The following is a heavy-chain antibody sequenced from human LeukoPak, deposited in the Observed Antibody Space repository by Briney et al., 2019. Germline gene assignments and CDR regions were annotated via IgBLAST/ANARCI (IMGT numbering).Heavy chain of an antibody. CDR1: GYTFTGYY. D-gene: IGHD3-22*01. Sequence: ASVKVSCKASGYTFTGYYMHWVRQAPGQGLEWMGWVNPNSGGTNYAQKFQGRVTMTRDTSISTAYMELSRLRSDDTAVYYCARGCPVYYYDSSGYYYNYYYMDVWGKGTTVTVSS. J-gene: IGHJ6*03. V-gene: IGHV1-2*02. CDR3: ARGCPVYYYDSSGYYYNYYYMDV. CDR2: VNPNSGGT.